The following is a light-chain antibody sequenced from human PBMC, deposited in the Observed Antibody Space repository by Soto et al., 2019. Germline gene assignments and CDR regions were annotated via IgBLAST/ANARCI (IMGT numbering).Light chain of an antibody. CDR2: QVS. V-gene: IGLV2-14*01. CDR1: TSDVGAYNY. Sequence: QSALTQPASVSGSPGQSIAISCTGTTSDVGAYNYVSWYQQHPGKAPKLMIYQVSNRPSGVSNRFSGSKSGNTASLTISGLHAEDEAYYYCSSYTRSTTYVFGTGTTVTVL. J-gene: IGLJ1*01. CDR3: SSYTRSTTYV.